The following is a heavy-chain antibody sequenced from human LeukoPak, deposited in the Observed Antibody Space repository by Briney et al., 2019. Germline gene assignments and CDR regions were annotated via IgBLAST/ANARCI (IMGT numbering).Heavy chain of an antibody. D-gene: IGHD6-13*01. Sequence: SETLSLTCTVSGGSITSYYWSWIRQPAGKGLEWIGRIYTSGSTNYNPSLKSRVTMSVDTSKNQFSLKLSSVTAADTAVYYCARDAEAGYSSSWYISGYYYYYMDVWGKGTTVTISS. CDR2: IYTSGST. CDR3: ARDAEAGYSSSWYISGYYYYYMDV. V-gene: IGHV4-4*07. J-gene: IGHJ6*03. CDR1: GGSITSYY.